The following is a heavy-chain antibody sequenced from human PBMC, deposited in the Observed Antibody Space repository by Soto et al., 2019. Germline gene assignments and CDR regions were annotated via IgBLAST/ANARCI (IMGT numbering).Heavy chain of an antibody. J-gene: IGHJ4*02. V-gene: IGHV4-38-2*02. CDR3: AREKVGTTFFDN. CDR2: IYPSVSS. CDR1: GFAISRGYY. Sequence: SETLSLTCNVSGFAISRGYYWSWVRQPPGKGLEWIGSIYPSVSSYHNPSLESRLTLSIDTSKNQFSLKLASVTAADTALYYCAREKVGTTFFDNWGQGTQVTVSS. D-gene: IGHD1-1*01.